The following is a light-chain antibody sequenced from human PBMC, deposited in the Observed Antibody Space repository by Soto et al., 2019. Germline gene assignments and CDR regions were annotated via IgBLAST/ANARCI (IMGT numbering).Light chain of an antibody. CDR2: EVS. J-gene: IGLJ2*01. Sequence: QSALTQPASVSGSPGQSITISCTGTSSDVGGYNYVSWYQQHPGKAPKLMIYEVSNRPSGVSNRFSGSKSGNTASLTISGPQTEVEVDYSGSSYTSSSTLVFGGGTKLTVL. CDR1: SSDVGGYNY. CDR3: SSYTSSSTLV. V-gene: IGLV2-14*01.